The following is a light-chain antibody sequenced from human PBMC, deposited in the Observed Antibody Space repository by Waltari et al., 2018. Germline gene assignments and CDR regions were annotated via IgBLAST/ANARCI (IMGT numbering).Light chain of an antibody. CDR1: SNDVGGWNY. CDR3: SSYAGNNIVL. V-gene: IGLV2-8*01. CDR2: EVT. Sequence: QSALTQPPSASGSPGQSVTISSTGTSNDVGGWNYVSWYQQHPGKAPKLIIYEVTKWPSGVPDRFSGSKSGNTASLTVSGLRAEDEADYYCSSYAGNNIVLFGGGTKLTVV. J-gene: IGLJ2*01.